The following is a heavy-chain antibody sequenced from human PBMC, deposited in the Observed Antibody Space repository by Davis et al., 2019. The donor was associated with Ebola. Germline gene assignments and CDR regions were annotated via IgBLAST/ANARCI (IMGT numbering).Heavy chain of an antibody. CDR3: ARADYAFRALCFDY. D-gene: IGHD4-17*01. CDR1: GYTFTSYD. Sequence: ASVQVSCKASGYTFTSYDINWVRQATAQGLEWMGWMNANSGNTGYAQKFQGRVTMTRDTSTSTVYMELSSLRSEDTAVYYCARADYAFRALCFDYWGQGTLVTVSS. V-gene: IGHV1-8*01. CDR2: MNANSGNT. J-gene: IGHJ4*02.